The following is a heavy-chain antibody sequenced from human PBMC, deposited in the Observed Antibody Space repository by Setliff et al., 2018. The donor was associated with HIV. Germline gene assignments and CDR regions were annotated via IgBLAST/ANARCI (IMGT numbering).Heavy chain of an antibody. V-gene: IGHV4-4*07. J-gene: IGHJ4*02. D-gene: IGHD3-22*01. Sequence: KTSETLSLTCTVSGGSISGFYWNWIRQSAGKGLQWIGRIYDSGSTKYNPSLKSRVTMSLDTSKNQFSLNLDSVTAADTAVYFCARHVARFDYDTGGYYVSHFDYWGQGTQVTVSS. CDR3: ARHVARFDYDTGGYYVSHFDY. CDR2: IYDSGST. CDR1: GGSISGFY.